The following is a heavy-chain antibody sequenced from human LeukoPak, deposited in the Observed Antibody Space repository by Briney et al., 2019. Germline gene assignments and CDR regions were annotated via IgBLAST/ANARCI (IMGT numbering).Heavy chain of an antibody. J-gene: IGHJ4*02. V-gene: IGHV3-23*01. Sequence: PGGSLRLSCAASGFTFSSYWMSWVRQAPGKGLEWVSTISGSGGSTYYTDSVRGRFTISRDNSKNTLYLQMNSLRAEDTAVYYCVLFLRYPDYRGQGTLVTVSS. D-gene: IGHD2-21*01. CDR3: VLFLRYPDY. CDR2: ISGSGGST. CDR1: GFTFSSYW.